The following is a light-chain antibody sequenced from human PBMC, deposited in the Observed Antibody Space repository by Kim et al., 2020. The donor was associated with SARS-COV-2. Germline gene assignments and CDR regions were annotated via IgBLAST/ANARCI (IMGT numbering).Light chain of an antibody. CDR1: QDVGND. V-gene: IGKV1-6*01. CDR3: LQDYTYPWT. Sequence: AVQMTQSPSSLSASVGDRVTITCRASQDVGNDLGWYQQKPGTAPRLLIYAATILQSGVPSRFSGSGSGTDFTLTISSLQPEDCATYFCLQDYTYPWTLGQGTKV. CDR2: AAT. J-gene: IGKJ1*01.